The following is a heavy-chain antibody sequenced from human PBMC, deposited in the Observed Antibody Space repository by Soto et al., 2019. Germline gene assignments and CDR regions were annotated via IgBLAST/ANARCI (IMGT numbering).Heavy chain of an antibody. J-gene: IGHJ5*02. CDR2: ISHDGGEK. CDR1: GFTFSTTG. CDR3: AKDLYGAGWYNYFDP. D-gene: IGHD6-19*01. Sequence: QVHLVESGGGVVQPGRSLRLSCAASGFTFSTTGMHWVRQAPGKGLEWVAMISHDGGEKFYTDSVKGRFTISGDTSKNTLNLLMDSLRPEETALYRCAKDLYGAGWYNYFDPWGQATLVTVSS. V-gene: IGHV3-30*18.